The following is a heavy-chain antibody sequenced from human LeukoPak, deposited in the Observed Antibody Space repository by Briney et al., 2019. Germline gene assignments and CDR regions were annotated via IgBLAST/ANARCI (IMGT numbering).Heavy chain of an antibody. D-gene: IGHD2-15*01. V-gene: IGHV3-23*01. CDR3: ANGWSPDY. CDR2: ISGSGGST. CDR1: GFTFSSYA. Sequence: GGSLRLSCVASGFTFSSYAMSWVRQAPGKGLEWVSGISGSGGSTYYADSVKGRFTISRDNSKNTLYLQMNSLRAEDTAVYHCANGWSPDYWGRGTLVTVSS. J-gene: IGHJ4*02.